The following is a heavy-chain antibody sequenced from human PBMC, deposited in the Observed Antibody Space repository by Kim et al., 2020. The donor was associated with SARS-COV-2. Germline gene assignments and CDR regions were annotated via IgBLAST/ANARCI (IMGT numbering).Heavy chain of an antibody. Sequence: ADSVRGRITISRGNSKNTFYLQMDSLRVNDTAVYYCATDVLYVPGRGYFDSWGQGVLVTVSS. J-gene: IGHJ4*02. V-gene: IGHV3-23*01. CDR3: ATDVLYVPGRGYFDS. D-gene: IGHD3-10*01.